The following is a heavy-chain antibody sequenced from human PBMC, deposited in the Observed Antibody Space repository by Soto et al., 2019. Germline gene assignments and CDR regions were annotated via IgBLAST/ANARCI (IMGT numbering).Heavy chain of an antibody. CDR1: GGSIKNTNYH. Sequence: PSETLSLTCIVSGGSIKNTNYHWVWIRQPPGKGLEWIGTLYYRGATDYNPSLKTRVTISVDTSKNLLSLNLSSVTAADTAVYYCFGVMAATLDYWGQGTLVTVSS. CDR2: LYYRGAT. CDR3: FGVMAATLDY. D-gene: IGHD2-21*02. J-gene: IGHJ4*01. V-gene: IGHV4-39*01.